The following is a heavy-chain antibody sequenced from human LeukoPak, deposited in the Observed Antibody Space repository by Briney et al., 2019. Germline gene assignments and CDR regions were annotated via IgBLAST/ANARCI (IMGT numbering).Heavy chain of an antibody. D-gene: IGHD6-13*01. V-gene: IGHV1-2*02. CDR2: INPNSGGT. J-gene: IGHJ6*02. Sequence: ASVKVSCKASGYTFTGYYMHWVRQAPGQGLEWMGWINPNSGGTNYAQKFQGRVTMTRDTSISTAYMELSRLRSDDTAVYYCAREGSSSWSYYGMDVWGQGTTVTVSS. CDR3: AREGSSSWSYYGMDV. CDR1: GYTFTGYY.